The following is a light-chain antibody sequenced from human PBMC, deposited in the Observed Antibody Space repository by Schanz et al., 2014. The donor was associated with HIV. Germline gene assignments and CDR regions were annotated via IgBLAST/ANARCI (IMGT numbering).Light chain of an antibody. CDR2: DVS. V-gene: IGLV2-14*01. CDR3: QSYDSSLRVVV. CDR1: NSDIGGFNF. Sequence: QSVLTQPAFVSGSPGQSITISCTGTNSDIGGFNFVSWYRQHPGKAPKLMIYDVSNRPSGISNRFSGSKSGNTASLTISGLQAEDEADYYCQSYDSSLRVVVFGGGTKLTVL. J-gene: IGLJ2*01.